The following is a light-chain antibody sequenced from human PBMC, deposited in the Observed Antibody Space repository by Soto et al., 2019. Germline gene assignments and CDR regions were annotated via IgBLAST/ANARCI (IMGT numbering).Light chain of an antibody. CDR2: KIS. J-gene: IGKJ4*02. CDR1: QSLVHSDGNTY. Sequence: DIVMTQTPLSSPVTLGQPASISCRSSQSLVHSDGNTYLSWLQQRPGQPPRLRIYKISNRFSGVLDSIAGSGGGTDFTLNISLVEGADVGVYYCMQATKFPLTFGGGAKVEIK. CDR3: MQATKFPLT. V-gene: IGKV2-24*01.